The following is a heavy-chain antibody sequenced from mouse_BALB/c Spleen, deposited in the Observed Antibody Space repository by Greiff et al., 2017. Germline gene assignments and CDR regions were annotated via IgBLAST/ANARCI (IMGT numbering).Heavy chain of an antibody. J-gene: IGHJ3*01. D-gene: IGHD2-4*01. CDR3: ARRVDYDEGFAY. CDR1: GFTFSSYA. Sequence: EVQGVESGGGLVKPGGSLKLSCAASGFTFSSYAMSWVRQTPEKRLEWVASISSGGSTYYPDSVKGRFTISRDNARNILYLQMSSLRSEDTAMYYCARRVDYDEGFAYWGQGTLVTVSA. V-gene: IGHV5-6-5*01. CDR2: ISSGGST.